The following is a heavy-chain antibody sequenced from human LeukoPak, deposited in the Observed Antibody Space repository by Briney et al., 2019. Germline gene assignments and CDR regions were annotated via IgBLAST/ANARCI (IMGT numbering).Heavy chain of an antibody. CDR1: GFAFDDYA. V-gene: IGHV3-30*04. Sequence: GTSLRLSCSASGFAFDDYAMHWVRRAPGKGLEWVALISNDGSSEYYADSVKGRFTGSRDNSKNTLYLEMNSLRAGDTAVYYCARGRSPDYWYFDLWGRGTLVTVSS. CDR2: ISNDGSSE. CDR3: ARGRSPDYWYFDL. J-gene: IGHJ2*01.